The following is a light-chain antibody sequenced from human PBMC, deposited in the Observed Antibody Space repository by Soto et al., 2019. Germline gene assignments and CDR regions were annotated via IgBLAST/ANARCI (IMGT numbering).Light chain of an antibody. CDR2: GAS. CDR1: QSVSSN. Sequence: EIVMTQSPATLSVSPGERATLSCRASQSVSSNLAWYQQKPGQAPRLLIYGASTRATGIPARFSGSWSGTESTLTISSLPSEDFAVYYCQQYNNWSPFTFGTGTNVDIK. J-gene: IGKJ3*01. CDR3: QQYNNWSPFT. V-gene: IGKV3-15*01.